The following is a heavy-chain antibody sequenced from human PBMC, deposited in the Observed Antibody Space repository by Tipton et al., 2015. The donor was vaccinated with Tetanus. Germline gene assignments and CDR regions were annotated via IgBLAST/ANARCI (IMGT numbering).Heavy chain of an antibody. V-gene: IGHV3-21*01. Sequence: SLRLSCAASGFTFNTYSMNWVRQGPEKGLEWVSSISSDSTYIFYADSVKGRFTISRDNAKASLYLQMNSLRAEDTAVYYCARRSYYSANLRGPYDVWGQGTMVTASS. CDR1: GFTFNTYS. CDR3: ARRSYYSANLRGPYDV. CDR2: ISSDSTYI. D-gene: IGHD3-10*01. J-gene: IGHJ3*01.